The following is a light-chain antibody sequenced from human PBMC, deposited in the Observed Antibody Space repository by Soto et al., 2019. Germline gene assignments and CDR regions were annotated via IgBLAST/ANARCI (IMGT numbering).Light chain of an antibody. Sequence: DIQMTQSPSFVSASVGDRVTITCRASQDLSKWLAWYQQNPGRAPKILIFAASTLQRGVPSSFGDSGSGTDFTLTISSLQPEDSATYYCQQSDSIPLTFGGGTKVDFK. CDR2: AAS. CDR3: QQSDSIPLT. V-gene: IGKV1-12*01. J-gene: IGKJ4*01. CDR1: QDLSKW.